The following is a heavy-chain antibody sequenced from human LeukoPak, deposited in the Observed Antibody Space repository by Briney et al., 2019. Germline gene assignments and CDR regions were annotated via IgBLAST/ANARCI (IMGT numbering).Heavy chain of an antibody. CDR2: IHHSGAS. CDR1: YGALSGYY. D-gene: IGHD3-10*01. CDR3: GRGGGQRRSWLDL. Sequence: SETLSLTCAVHYGALSGYYWTWIRQPPGKGLEWIGEIHHSGASNYNASLKSRVAISLDTSKNRFSLQLTSMTSADPPVFFVGRGGGQRRSWLDLWGQGTLVSVNS. V-gene: IGHV4-34*01. J-gene: IGHJ5*02.